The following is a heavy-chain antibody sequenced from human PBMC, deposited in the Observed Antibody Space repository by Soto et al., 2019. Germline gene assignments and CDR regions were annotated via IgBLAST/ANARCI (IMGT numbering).Heavy chain of an antibody. V-gene: IGHV1-46*03. Sequence: GASVKVSCKASGYTFTSYYMHWVRQAPGQGLEWMGIINPSGGSTSYAQKFQGRVTMTRDTSTSTVYMELSSLRSEDTAVYYCASDSSGWLRAGYWGQGTLVTVSS. D-gene: IGHD6-19*01. J-gene: IGHJ4*02. CDR2: INPSGGST. CDR1: GYTFTSYY. CDR3: ASDSSGWLRAGY.